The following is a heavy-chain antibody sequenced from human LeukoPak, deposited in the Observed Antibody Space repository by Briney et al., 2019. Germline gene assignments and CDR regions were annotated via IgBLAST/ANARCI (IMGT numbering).Heavy chain of an antibody. J-gene: IGHJ4*02. CDR1: GGSISSYY. CDR3: ALVVITSDYFDY. V-gene: IGHV4-59*12. D-gene: IGHD3-22*01. Sequence: SETLSLTCTVSGGSISSYYWSWIRQPPGKGLEWIGYIYYSGSTNYNPSLKSRVTISVDTSKNQFSLKLSSVTAADTAVYYCALVVITSDYFDYWGQGTLVTVSS. CDR2: IYYSGST.